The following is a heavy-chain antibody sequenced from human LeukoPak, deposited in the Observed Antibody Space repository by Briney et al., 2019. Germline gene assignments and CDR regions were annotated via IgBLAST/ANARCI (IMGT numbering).Heavy chain of an antibody. Sequence: ASVKVSCKASGYTFTSYGISWVRQAPGQGLEWMGWISAYNGNTNYAQKLQGRVTMTTDTSTSTAYMELSRLRSDDTAVYYCARGPSIAAAGNTALGYWGQGTLVTVSS. J-gene: IGHJ4*02. CDR2: ISAYNGNT. V-gene: IGHV1-18*01. CDR3: ARGPSIAAAGNTALGY. D-gene: IGHD6-13*01. CDR1: GYTFTSYG.